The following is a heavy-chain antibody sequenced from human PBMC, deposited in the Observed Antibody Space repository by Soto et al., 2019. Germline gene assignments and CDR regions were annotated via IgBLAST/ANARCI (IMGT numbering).Heavy chain of an antibody. CDR2: IYYSGST. Sequence: SETLSLTCTVSGGSISSGDYYWSWIRQPPGKGLEWIGYIYYSGSTYYNPSLKSRVTISVDTSKNQFSLKLSSVTAADTAVYYCARVRSIFVVVPAVNWFDPWGQGTLVTVSS. CDR3: ARVRSIFVVVPAVNWFDP. J-gene: IGHJ5*02. D-gene: IGHD2-2*01. V-gene: IGHV4-30-4*01. CDR1: GGSISSGDYY.